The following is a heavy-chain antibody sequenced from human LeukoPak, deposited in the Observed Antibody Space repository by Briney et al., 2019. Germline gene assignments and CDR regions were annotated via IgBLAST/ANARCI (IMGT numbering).Heavy chain of an antibody. CDR1: GGFISSYY. CDR3: ARAPSKVGPLRLGMDV. J-gene: IGHJ6*02. D-gene: IGHD1-26*01. V-gene: IGHV4-59*01. Sequence: SETLSLTCTVSGGFISSYYWSWVRQPPGKGLEWIGYIYYSGSTNYNPSLKSRVTLSVETSKNQFSLKMNSVNAADTAVYYCARAPSKVGPLRLGMDVWGQGTTVTVSS. CDR2: IYYSGST.